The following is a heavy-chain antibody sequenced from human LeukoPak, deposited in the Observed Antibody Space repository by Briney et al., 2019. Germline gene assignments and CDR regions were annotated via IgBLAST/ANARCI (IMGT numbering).Heavy chain of an antibody. CDR1: LCTFSRCA. V-gene: IGHV3-30-3*01. CDR2: ISYDGSNK. CDR3: ARARYSSGWSGYYYYGMDV. Sequence: WGSLRLSCAASLCTFSRCAMHWVRPARGKGLAGVGVISYDGSNKYYEDSVKSRFSISRDNSKNTLYLQMNSLRAEDTAVYYCARARYSSGWSGYYYYGMDVWGQGTTVTVSS. J-gene: IGHJ6*02. D-gene: IGHD6-19*01.